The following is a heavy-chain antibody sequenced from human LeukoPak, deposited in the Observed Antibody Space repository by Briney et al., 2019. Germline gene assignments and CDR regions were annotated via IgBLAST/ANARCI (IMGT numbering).Heavy chain of an antibody. Sequence: GGSLRLSCAASGFTFSTYAMSWVRQAPGKGLEWVSTISGNGGTTYYADSVKGRFTISRDNSKNTLYLQMNSLSVGDTAVYYCAKPPPDSSSWLFDYWGQGTLVTVSS. D-gene: IGHD6-13*01. CDR2: ISGNGGTT. V-gene: IGHV3-23*01. J-gene: IGHJ4*02. CDR3: AKPPPDSSSWLFDY. CDR1: GFTFSTYA.